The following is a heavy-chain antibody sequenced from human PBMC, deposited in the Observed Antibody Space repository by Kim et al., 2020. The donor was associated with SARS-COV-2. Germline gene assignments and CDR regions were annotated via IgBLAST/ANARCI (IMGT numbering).Heavy chain of an antibody. CDR2: INPNSGGT. J-gene: IGHJ4*02. D-gene: IGHD1-26*01. Sequence: ASVKVSCKASGYTFTGYYMHWVRQAPGQGLEWMGWINPNSGGTNYAQKFQGRVTMTRDTSISTAYMELSRLRSDDTAVYYCARDHRYSGSYLSSDYWGQGTLVTVSS. CDR1: GYTFTGYY. CDR3: ARDHRYSGSYLSSDY. V-gene: IGHV1-2*02.